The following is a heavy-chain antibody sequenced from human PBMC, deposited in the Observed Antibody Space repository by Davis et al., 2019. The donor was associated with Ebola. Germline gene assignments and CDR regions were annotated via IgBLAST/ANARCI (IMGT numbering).Heavy chain of an antibody. D-gene: IGHD3-22*01. CDR3: ARFVVVIRSSGMDV. CDR1: GGSISSTDYF. CDR2: INHSGST. J-gene: IGHJ6*04. V-gene: IGHV4-39*07. Sequence: SETLSLTCTVSGGSISSTDYFWAWIRQPPGKGLEWIGEINHSGSTNYNPSLKSRVTISVDTSKNQFSLKLSSVTAADTAVYYCARFVVVIRSSGMDVWGKGTTVTVSS.